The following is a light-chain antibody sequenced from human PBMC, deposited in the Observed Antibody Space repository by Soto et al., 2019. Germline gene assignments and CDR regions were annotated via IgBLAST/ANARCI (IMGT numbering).Light chain of an antibody. J-gene: IGLJ1*01. Sequence: LTQPPSVSEAPRQRVTISCSGSSSNIGNNAVNWYQQLPGKAPKLLIYYDDLLPSGVSDRFSGSKSGTSASLAISGLQSEDEADYYCAAWDDSLNGYVFGTGTKVTVL. CDR3: AAWDDSLNGYV. V-gene: IGLV1-36*01. CDR2: YDD. CDR1: SSNIGNNA.